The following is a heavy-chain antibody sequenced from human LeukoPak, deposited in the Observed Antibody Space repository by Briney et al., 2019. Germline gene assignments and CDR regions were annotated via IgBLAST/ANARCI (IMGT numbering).Heavy chain of an antibody. D-gene: IGHD2-8*01. Sequence: GASVKVSCKASGDTFSGYYVHWVRQAPGQGLEWMGWMNPKSGGTKYAQKFQGRVTMTREMSISTAYMELSRLRSDDTAVYYCAEMADGAFGVWGQGTMVTVSS. CDR1: GDTFSGYY. CDR2: MNPKSGGT. J-gene: IGHJ3*01. V-gene: IGHV1-2*02. CDR3: AEMADGAFGV.